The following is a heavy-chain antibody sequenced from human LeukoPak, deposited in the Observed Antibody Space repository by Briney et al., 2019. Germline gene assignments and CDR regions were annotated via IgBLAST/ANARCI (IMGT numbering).Heavy chain of an antibody. Sequence: SETLSLTCTVSGGSIGTSYWAWIRQPPGKGLEWVAYIHYSGATSYNPSLESRLTISLDMSNNQFSLKLSSVTAADTAVYYCARLVLSYGNAFDHWGQGTLVTVSS. CDR3: ARLVLSYGNAFDH. V-gene: IGHV4-59*01. CDR2: IHYSGAT. J-gene: IGHJ4*02. CDR1: GGSIGTSY. D-gene: IGHD3-16*01.